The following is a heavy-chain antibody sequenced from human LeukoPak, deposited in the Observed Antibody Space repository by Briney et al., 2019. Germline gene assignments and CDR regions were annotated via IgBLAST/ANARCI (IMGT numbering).Heavy chain of an antibody. CDR2: IYYSGRI. Sequence: SETLSLTCAVYGGSFSGYYWGWIRQPPGRGLEWIGSIYYSGRIYYNPSLKSRVTISIDTSKNQFSLKLSSVTAADTAVYYCARQVAGSYGDYLEYWGQGTLVTVSS. J-gene: IGHJ4*02. V-gene: IGHV4-39*01. CDR1: GGSFSGYY. CDR3: ARQVAGSYGDYLEY. D-gene: IGHD6-19*01.